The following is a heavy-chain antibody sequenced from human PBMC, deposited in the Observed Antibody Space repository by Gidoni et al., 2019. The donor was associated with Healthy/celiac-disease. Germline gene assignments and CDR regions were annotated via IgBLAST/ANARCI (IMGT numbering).Heavy chain of an antibody. D-gene: IGHD3-10*01. CDR1: GGSLSSSSSY. Sequence: QLQLQESGPGLLKPSETLSLTCTVSGGSLSSSSSYWGWLRQPPGKGREWIGSIYYSGSTYYNPSLKSRVTISVDTSKNQFSLKLSSVTAADTAVYYCARHVLWFGEPRPGYFDYWGQGTLVTVSS. CDR2: IYYSGST. CDR3: ARHVLWFGEPRPGYFDY. V-gene: IGHV4-39*01. J-gene: IGHJ4*02.